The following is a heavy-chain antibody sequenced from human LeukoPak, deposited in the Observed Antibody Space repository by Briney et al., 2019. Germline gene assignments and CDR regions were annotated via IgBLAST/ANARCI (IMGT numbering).Heavy chain of an antibody. CDR1: GYTFTSYD. Sequence: ASVKVSCKAYGYTFTSYDINWVRQATGQGLEWMGWMNPNSGNTGYAQKFQGRVTMTRNTSISTAYMELSSLRSEDTAVYYCARGGLWFGELSWFDPWGQGTLVTVSS. CDR2: MNPNSGNT. CDR3: ARGGLWFGELSWFDP. V-gene: IGHV1-8*01. J-gene: IGHJ5*02. D-gene: IGHD3-10*01.